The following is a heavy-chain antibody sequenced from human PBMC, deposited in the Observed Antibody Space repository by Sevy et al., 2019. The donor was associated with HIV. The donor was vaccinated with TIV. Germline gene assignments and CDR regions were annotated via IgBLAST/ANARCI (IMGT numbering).Heavy chain of an antibody. CDR2: INPNSGDT. V-gene: IGHV1-2*02. Sequence: ASVKVSCKASGNTFTVYFVYWVRQAPGQGLEWMGWINPNSGDTNYAQNFQGRVTMTSDASISTAYMELSSLTSDDTAVYYCARGVTMFGVDYYFQHWGQGALVTVSS. CDR3: ARGVTMFGVDYYFQH. J-gene: IGHJ1*01. CDR1: GNTFTVYF. D-gene: IGHD3-3*01.